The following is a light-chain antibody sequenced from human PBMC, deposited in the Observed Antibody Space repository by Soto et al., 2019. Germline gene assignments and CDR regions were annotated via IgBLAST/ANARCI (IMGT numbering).Light chain of an antibody. V-gene: IGKV2-28*01. Sequence: DIVLTQSPLSLPVTPGEPASISCRSSQSLLHSSGYNYLDWYLQKPGQSPQLVIYLGSNRASGVPERISGSGSGTDFTLRISRVEAEDVGVYYCIQAIQNPTLRQGTKVDIK. CDR1: QSLLHSSGYNY. J-gene: IGKJ1*01. CDR2: LGS. CDR3: IQAIQNPT.